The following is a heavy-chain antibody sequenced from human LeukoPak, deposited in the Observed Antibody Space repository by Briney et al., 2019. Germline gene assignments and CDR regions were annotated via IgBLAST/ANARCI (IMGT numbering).Heavy chain of an antibody. Sequence: SETLSLTCTVSGYSISSDFSWGWIRQPPGKGLEWIGSVYHSGSTYYNPSLKSRVTIGVDTSKNQFSLKLSSVTAADTAVYYCARRWTTVTTSWFDPWGQGTLVTVSS. D-gene: IGHD4-17*01. CDR2: VYHSGST. CDR1: GYSISSDFS. V-gene: IGHV4-38-2*02. J-gene: IGHJ5*02. CDR3: ARRWTTVTTSWFDP.